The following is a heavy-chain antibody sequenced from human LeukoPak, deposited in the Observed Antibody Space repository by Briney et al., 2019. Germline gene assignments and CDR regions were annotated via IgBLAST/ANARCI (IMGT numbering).Heavy chain of an antibody. Sequence: GGSLRLSCAASGFDFSTYAINWVRQAPGKGLEWVSSISTMSNYIFYGDSVKGRFTISRDNAKNSLYLQMNSLRAEDTAVYYCARVGVRGVITHFDYWGQGTLVTVSS. CDR3: ARVGVRGVITHFDY. CDR2: ISTMSNYI. CDR1: GFDFSTYA. V-gene: IGHV3-21*01. D-gene: IGHD3-10*01. J-gene: IGHJ4*02.